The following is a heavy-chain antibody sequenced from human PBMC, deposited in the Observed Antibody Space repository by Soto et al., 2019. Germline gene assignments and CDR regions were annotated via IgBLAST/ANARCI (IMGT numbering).Heavy chain of an antibody. CDR2: ISSSSSTI. V-gene: IGHV3-48*01. J-gene: IGHJ6*03. CDR1: GFTFSSYS. D-gene: IGHD2-2*01. Sequence: GGSLRLSCAASGFTFSSYSMNWVRQAPGKGLEWVSYISSSSSTIYYADSVKGRFTISRDNAKNSLYLQMNSLRAEDTAVHYCARDKRSCSSTICSPGRAYMDVWGKGTTVTVSS. CDR3: ARDKRSCSSTICSPGRAYMDV.